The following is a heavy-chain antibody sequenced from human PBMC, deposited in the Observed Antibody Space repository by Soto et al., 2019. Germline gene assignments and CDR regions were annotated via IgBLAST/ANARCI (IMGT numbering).Heavy chain of an antibody. J-gene: IGHJ4*02. CDR3: AGVDVDVPE. CDR2: IDPKSGGT. V-gene: IGHV1-2*02. Sequence: QLVQSGAEVKKPGASVKVSCKTSGPTFIAYYIHWVRQAPGQGLEWMGWIDPKSGGTTYEQKFLGRVTMTRDATINTAYMELNRLTSDATAVYYCAGVDVDVPEWGQGTLLTVSS. CDR1: GPTFIAYY. D-gene: IGHD3-9*01.